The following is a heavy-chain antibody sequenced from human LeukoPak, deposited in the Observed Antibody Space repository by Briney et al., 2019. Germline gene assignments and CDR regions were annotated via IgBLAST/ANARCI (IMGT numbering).Heavy chain of an antibody. CDR2: INPNSGGT. CDR1: GYTLTDYF. Sequence: ASVKVSCKASGYTLTDYFMHWVRQAPGQGLEWMGWINPNSGGTNYAQKFQGWVTMTRDTSISTAYMELSRLRSDDTAVYYCARADMVRGVPFDYWGQGTLVTVSS. D-gene: IGHD3-10*01. CDR3: ARADMVRGVPFDY. J-gene: IGHJ4*02. V-gene: IGHV1-2*04.